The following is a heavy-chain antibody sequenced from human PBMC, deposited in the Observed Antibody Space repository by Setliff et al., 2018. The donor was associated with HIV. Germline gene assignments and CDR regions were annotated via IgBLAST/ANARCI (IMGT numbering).Heavy chain of an antibody. CDR3: AAPLTGPDGFDM. Sequence: ASVKVSCKVSGYTLTELSIHWVRQAPGKGLEWMGGFDPEYDKTFYAQKFQGRVTMSEDTSTDTAYMDLISLTSDDTAVYFCAAPLTGPDGFDMWGQGTMVTVSS. CDR1: GYTLTELS. V-gene: IGHV1-24*01. J-gene: IGHJ3*02. D-gene: IGHD3-9*01. CDR2: FDPEYDKT.